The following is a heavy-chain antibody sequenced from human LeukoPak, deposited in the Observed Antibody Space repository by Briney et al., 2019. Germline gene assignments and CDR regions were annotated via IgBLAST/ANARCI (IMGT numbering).Heavy chain of an antibody. Sequence: ASVKVSCKASGYTFTSYGTSWVRQAPGQGLEWMGWISAYNGNTNYAQKLQGRVTLTTDTSTSTAYMELRSLRSDDTAVYYCARDGDYCTSTSCYYWFDPWGQGTLVTVSS. CDR2: ISAYNGNT. CDR1: GYTFTSYG. D-gene: IGHD2-2*01. J-gene: IGHJ5*02. V-gene: IGHV1-18*01. CDR3: ARDGDYCTSTSCYYWFDP.